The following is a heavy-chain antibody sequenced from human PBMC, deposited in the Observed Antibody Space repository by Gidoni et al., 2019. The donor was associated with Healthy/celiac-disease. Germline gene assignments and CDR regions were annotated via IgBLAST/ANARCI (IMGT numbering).Heavy chain of an antibody. CDR1: GFTFSSYA. CDR3: ANHHPDSGSRYYYYYYGMDV. Sequence: EVQLVASGGGLVQPGGSLRLSCAASGFTFSSYAMSWVRQAPGKGLEWVSAISGSGGSTYYADSVKGRFTISRDNSKNTLYLQMNSLRAEDTAVYYCANHHPDSGSRYYYYYYGMDVWGQGTTVTVSS. D-gene: IGHD6-13*01. CDR2: ISGSGGST. V-gene: IGHV3-23*04. J-gene: IGHJ6*02.